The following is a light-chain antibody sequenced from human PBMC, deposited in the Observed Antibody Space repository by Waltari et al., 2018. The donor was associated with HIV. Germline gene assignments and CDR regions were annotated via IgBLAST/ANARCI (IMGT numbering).Light chain of an antibody. J-gene: IGKJ2*01. CDR1: QSLLHLNGYNY. Sequence: QSPLSLPVTPGEPASISCRSSQSLLHLNGYNYLDWYMQKPGQSPQLLIYLGSNRASGVPDRFSGSGSGRDFTLKISRVEAEDVGVYYCMQGLQVPYTFGQGTRLEIK. CDR3: MQGLQVPYT. V-gene: IGKV2-28*01. CDR2: LGS.